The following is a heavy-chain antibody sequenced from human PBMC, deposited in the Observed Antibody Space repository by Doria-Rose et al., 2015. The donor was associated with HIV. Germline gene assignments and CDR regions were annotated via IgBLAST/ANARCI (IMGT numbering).Heavy chain of an antibody. Sequence: GGTNYNPSLKSRVTISVDTSKNQFSLKLSSVTAADTAVYYCARGAAPPRADFDYWGQGTLVTVSS. D-gene: IGHD6-13*01. V-gene: IGHV4-34*01. J-gene: IGHJ4*02. CDR2: GGT. CDR3: ARGAAPPRADFDY.